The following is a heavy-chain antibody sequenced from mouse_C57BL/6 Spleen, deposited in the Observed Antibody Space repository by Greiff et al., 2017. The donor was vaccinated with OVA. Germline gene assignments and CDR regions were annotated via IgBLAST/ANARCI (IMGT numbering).Heavy chain of an antibody. D-gene: IGHD1-1*01. CDR1: GFTFSSYG. V-gene: IGHV5-6*01. CDR2: ISSGGSYP. Sequence: EVQLVESGGDLVKPGGSLKLSCAASGFTFSSYGMSWVRQTPDKRLEWVATISSGGSYPYYPASVTGRFTISRDNAKNTLYLQMSSLKSEDTAMYYCARHITTVVATGDCYFDVWGTGTTVTVSS. CDR3: ARHITTVVATGDCYFDV. J-gene: IGHJ1*03.